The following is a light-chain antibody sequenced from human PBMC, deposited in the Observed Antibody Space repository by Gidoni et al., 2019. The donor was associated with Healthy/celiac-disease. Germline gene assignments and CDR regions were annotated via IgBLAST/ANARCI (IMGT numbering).Light chain of an antibody. V-gene: IGKV1-5*01. J-gene: IGKJ1*01. CDR1: QSISSW. CDR2: DAS. Sequence: IQITQSPSTRSASIGDRVTITCGASQSISSWLAWYQQKPGNAPKLLIYDASSLESGVPSRFSGSGSGTEFTLTISSLQPDDFATYYCQQYNSYPRTFGQGTKVEIK. CDR3: QQYNSYPRT.